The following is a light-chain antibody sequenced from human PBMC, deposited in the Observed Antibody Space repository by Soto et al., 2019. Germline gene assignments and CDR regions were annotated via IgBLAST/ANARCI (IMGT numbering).Light chain of an antibody. V-gene: IGKV2-28*01. Sequence: DIVMTQSPLSLPVTPGEPASISCRSSQSLLHSNGYNYLDWYLQKPGQSPQVLIYLGSNRASGVPDRFSGSGSGTDFTLKISRVEAEDVGVYYCMQALQTPLTFGGGTKVDIK. J-gene: IGKJ4*01. CDR3: MQALQTPLT. CDR2: LGS. CDR1: QSLLHSNGYNY.